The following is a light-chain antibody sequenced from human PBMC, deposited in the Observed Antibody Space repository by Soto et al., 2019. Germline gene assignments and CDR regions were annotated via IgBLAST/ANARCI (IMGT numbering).Light chain of an antibody. V-gene: IGLV2-11*01. J-gene: IGLJ1*01. CDR1: SSDVDGYNY. CDR3: CSYAGSYTYV. Sequence: QSVLTQPRSVSGSPGQSVTISCTGTSSDVDGYNYVSWYQQHPGKAPKLMIYDVSKRPSGVLDRFSGSKFGNTASLTIFGLQAEDEADYYCCSYAGSYTYVFG. CDR2: DVS.